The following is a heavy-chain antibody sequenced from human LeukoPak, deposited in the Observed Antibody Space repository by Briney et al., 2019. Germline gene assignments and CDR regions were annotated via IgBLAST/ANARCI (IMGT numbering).Heavy chain of an antibody. CDR3: ARCHSSSWYGDYFDY. V-gene: IGHV4-39*01. Sequence: IPSETLSLTCTVSGGSISSSSYYWSWIRQPPGKGLEWIGSIYYSGSTYYNPSLKSRVTISVDTSKNQFSLKLSSVTAADTAVYYCARCHSSSWYGDYFDYWGQGTLVTVSS. D-gene: IGHD6-13*01. CDR1: GGSISSSSYY. J-gene: IGHJ4*02. CDR2: IYYSGST.